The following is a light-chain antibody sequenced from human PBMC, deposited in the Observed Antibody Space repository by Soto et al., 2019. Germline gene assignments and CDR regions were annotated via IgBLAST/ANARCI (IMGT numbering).Light chain of an antibody. CDR2: AAS. CDR1: QSISSY. V-gene: IGKV1-39*01. J-gene: IGKJ1*01. Sequence: IHLAQSPSSLSSSLVGRVTITCRASQSISSYLNLYQQKPGKAPNLLIFAASTLQSGVPSRFSGSGSGTDFTLTISSLQLEDFATYYCQQSYSTPPTFGQGTKVDIK. CDR3: QQSYSTPPT.